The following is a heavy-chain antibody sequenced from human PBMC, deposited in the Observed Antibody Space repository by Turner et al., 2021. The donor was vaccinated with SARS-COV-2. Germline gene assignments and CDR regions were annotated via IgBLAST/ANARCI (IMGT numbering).Heavy chain of an antibody. CDR1: GFTVSSYW. V-gene: IGHV3-7*03. J-gene: IGHJ3*02. CDR2: IKEDGSEK. CDR3: ARALLEDSSVGFDI. D-gene: IGHD3-3*01. Sequence: EVPLVESGGGLAQPGGSLRLSCAASGFTVSSYWMSWVRQAPGKGLEWVANIKEDGSEKYYVDSVKGRFTISRDNAKNSLYVQMNSLRAEDTAVYYCARALLEDSSVGFDIWGQGTMVTISS.